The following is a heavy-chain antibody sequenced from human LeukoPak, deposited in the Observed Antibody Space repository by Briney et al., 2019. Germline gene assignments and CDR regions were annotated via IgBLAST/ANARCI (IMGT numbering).Heavy chain of an antibody. CDR3: ARSRERICSNPPCYVDLQAT. J-gene: IGHJ4*02. CDR2: IYITESA. V-gene: IGHV4-61*02. Sequence: SETLSLTCTVSGGSISSGSSYWTWIRQPAGKGLEWIGRIYITESANYNSSLESRVTILVDTSKNQFSLKLSSVTAADTAIYYCARSRERICSNPPCYVDLQATWGQGALVTVSP. D-gene: IGHD2-2*01. CDR1: GGSISSGSSY.